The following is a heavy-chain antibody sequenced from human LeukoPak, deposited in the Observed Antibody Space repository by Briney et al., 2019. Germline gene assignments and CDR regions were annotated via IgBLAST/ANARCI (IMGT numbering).Heavy chain of an antibody. J-gene: IGHJ4*02. V-gene: IGHV4-59*08. CDR1: GGSISSYY. D-gene: IGHD2-15*01. CDR3: ASGRYCSGGSCFGIPNY. Sequence: PSETVSLTCTVSGGSISSYYWSWIRQPPGKGLEWIGYIYDSGSTNYNPSLKSRVTISVDTSKIQFSLKLSSVTAADTAVYYCASGRYCSGGSCFGIPNYWGQGTLVTVSS. CDR2: IYDSGST.